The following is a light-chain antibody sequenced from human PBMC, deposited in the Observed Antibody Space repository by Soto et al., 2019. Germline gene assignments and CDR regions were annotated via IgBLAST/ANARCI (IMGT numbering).Light chain of an antibody. V-gene: IGKV3-11*01. Sequence: EIVLTQSPGTLSLSPGERATLSCRASQYINTRLAWYQHRPGQAPRLLIYKTSIRAAGIPARFSASGSGTDFTLTISDVQPEDFALYYCHQRQSWPRTFGQGTKVDI. CDR2: KTS. J-gene: IGKJ1*01. CDR3: HQRQSWPRT. CDR1: QYINTR.